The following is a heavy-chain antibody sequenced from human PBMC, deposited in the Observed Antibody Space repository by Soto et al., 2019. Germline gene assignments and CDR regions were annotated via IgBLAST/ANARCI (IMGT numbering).Heavy chain of an antibody. CDR2: ISAYNGNT. Sequence: GASVKVSCKASGYTFTSYGISWVRQAPGQGLEWMGWISAYNGNTNYAQKLQGRVTMTTDTSTSTAYMELRSLRSDDTAVYYCARDISREVLWFGESHDAFDIWGQGTVVTVSS. J-gene: IGHJ3*02. D-gene: IGHD3-10*01. CDR3: ARDISREVLWFGESHDAFDI. CDR1: GYTFTSYG. V-gene: IGHV1-18*04.